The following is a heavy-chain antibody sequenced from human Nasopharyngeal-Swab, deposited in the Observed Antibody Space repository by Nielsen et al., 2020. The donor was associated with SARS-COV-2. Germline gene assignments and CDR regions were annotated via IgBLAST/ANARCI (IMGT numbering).Heavy chain of an antibody. J-gene: IGHJ6*02. V-gene: IGHV4-39*01. CDR1: GGSISSSSYY. CDR2: IYYSGST. D-gene: IGHD6-13*01. CDR3: ARHHGSSWANYYYYGMDV. Sequence: SETLSLTCTVSGGSISSSSYYWGWIRQPPGKGLEWIGSIYYSGSTYYNPSLKSRVTISVDTSKNQFSLKLSSVTAADTAVYYCARHHGSSWANYYYYGMDVWGQGTTVTVSS.